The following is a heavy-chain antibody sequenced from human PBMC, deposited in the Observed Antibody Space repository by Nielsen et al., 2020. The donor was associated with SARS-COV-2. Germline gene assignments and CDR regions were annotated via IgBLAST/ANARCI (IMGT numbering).Heavy chain of an antibody. CDR2: IRVHSGDA. Sequence: ASVKVSCKASGYTFSTYGITRVRQAPGQGLEWMGWIRVHSGDANYAQNLQGRVTMTTDTSTNTAYMELRSLTSDDTAVYYCAREGFGGGTTDYWGQGTLVTVSS. CDR3: AREGFGGGTTDY. CDR1: GYTFSTYG. V-gene: IGHV1-18*01. D-gene: IGHD1-14*01. J-gene: IGHJ4*02.